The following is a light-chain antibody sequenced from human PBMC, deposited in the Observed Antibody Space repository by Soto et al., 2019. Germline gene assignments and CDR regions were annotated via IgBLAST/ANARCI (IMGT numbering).Light chain of an antibody. CDR3: QQYLSIPRT. CDR2: WAS. Sequence: DIVMTQSPDSLAVSLGERATINCKSSQSLLYSSNSKNYLARYQRKSGQPPKLLIYWASTRESGVPDRFSGSGSGTDFTLTISSLQADDVAVYYCQQYLSIPRTFGQGTKVEIK. J-gene: IGKJ1*01. V-gene: IGKV4-1*01. CDR1: QSLLYSSNSKNY.